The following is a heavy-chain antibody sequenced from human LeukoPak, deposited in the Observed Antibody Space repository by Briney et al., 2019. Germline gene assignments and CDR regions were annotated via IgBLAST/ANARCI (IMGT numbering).Heavy chain of an antibody. Sequence: SETLSLTCAVYSGSFSGYYWSWLRQPPGKGLEWIGEINHSGSTNYNPSLKSRVTISVDTSKNQFSLKLSSVTAADTAVYYCAGGVTIVRGTSKHFDYWGQGTLVTVSS. J-gene: IGHJ4*02. CDR1: SGSFSGYY. V-gene: IGHV4-34*01. CDR2: INHSGST. D-gene: IGHD3-10*01. CDR3: AGGVTIVRGTSKHFDY.